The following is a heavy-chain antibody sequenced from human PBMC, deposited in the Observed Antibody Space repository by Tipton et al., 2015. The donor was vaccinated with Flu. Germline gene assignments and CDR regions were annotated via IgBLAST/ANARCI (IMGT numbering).Heavy chain of an antibody. Sequence: TLSLTCTVSGGSIRSSSYYWGWIRQPPGKGPEWIGSMLYGGSTYYNPSLESRVTISLDTSKNQFSLKLSSVTAADTAVYYCARVDGTRGMDVWGQGTTVTVS. J-gene: IGHJ6*02. CDR1: GGSIRSSSYY. D-gene: IGHD5-24*01. V-gene: IGHV4-39*07. CDR2: MLYGGST. CDR3: ARVDGTRGMDV.